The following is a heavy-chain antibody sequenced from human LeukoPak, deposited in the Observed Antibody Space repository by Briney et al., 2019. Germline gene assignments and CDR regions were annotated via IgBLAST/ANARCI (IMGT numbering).Heavy chain of an antibody. Sequence: SETLSLTCAVSGYSISSGYYWGWIRQPPGKGLEWIGSIYHSGSTYYNPSLKSRVTISVDTSKNQFSLKLSSVTAADTAVYYCAGHRVAGTSNWFDPWGQGTLVTVSS. D-gene: IGHD6-19*01. CDR1: GYSISSGYY. CDR2: IYHSGST. J-gene: IGHJ5*02. CDR3: AGHRVAGTSNWFDP. V-gene: IGHV4-38-2*01.